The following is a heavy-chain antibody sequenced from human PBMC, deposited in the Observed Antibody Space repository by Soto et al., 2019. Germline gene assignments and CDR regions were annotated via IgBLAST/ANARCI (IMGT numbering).Heavy chain of an antibody. D-gene: IGHD4-17*01. CDR3: AKTHDYGDYDYFQH. Sequence: ASVKVCSKASGYTFTSYGISWVRQAPGQGLEWMGWISAYNGNTNYAQKLQGRVTMTTDTSTSTAYMELRSLRSDDTAVYYCAKTHDYGDYDYFQHWGQGTLVTVSS. CDR2: ISAYNGNT. CDR1: GYTFTSYG. V-gene: IGHV1-18*01. J-gene: IGHJ1*01.